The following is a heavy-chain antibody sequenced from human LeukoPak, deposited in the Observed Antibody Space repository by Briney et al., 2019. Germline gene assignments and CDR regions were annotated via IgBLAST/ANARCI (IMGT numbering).Heavy chain of an antibody. V-gene: IGHV3-7*01. CDR3: ARGYWYFDL. CDR2: IKQDGSEK. CDR1: GFTFSSYW. Sequence: GGSLRLSCAASGFTFSSYWMSWVRQAPGKGLEWVANIKQDGSEKYYVDSVKGRFTISRDNAKNSLYVQMNSLRAKNTAVYYCARGYWYFDLWGRGTLVTVSS. J-gene: IGHJ2*01.